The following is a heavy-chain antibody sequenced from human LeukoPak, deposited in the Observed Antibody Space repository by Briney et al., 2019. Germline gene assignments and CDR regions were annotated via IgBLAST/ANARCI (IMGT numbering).Heavy chain of an antibody. Sequence: PSGTLSLTCAVSGGSISGSNWWSWVRQPPGKGLEWIGQIYDSGSTDYNPSLKSRVTILVDKPKNQFSLKLSSVTAADTAVYHCARREASFYGYLFDNWGQGTLVTVSS. CDR1: GGSISGSNW. D-gene: IGHD2/OR15-2a*01. J-gene: IGHJ4*02. V-gene: IGHV4-4*02. CDR2: IYDSGST. CDR3: ARREASFYGYLFDN.